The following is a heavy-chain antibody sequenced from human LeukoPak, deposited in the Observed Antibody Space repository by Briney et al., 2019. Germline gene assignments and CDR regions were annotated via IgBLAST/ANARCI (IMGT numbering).Heavy chain of an antibody. CDR2: IDWNDDK. V-gene: IGHV2-70*11. J-gene: IGHJ4*02. Sequence: ETLSLTCAVYGGSFSGYYWSWIRQPPGKTLECLARIDWNDDKYYSTSLKTRLTISKDTSKNQVVLTMTNMDPVDTATYYCARIRRDLNYYGSGSSYFDYWGQGTLVTVSS. CDR3: ARIRRDLNYYGSGSSYFDY. D-gene: IGHD3-10*01. CDR1: GGSFSGYY.